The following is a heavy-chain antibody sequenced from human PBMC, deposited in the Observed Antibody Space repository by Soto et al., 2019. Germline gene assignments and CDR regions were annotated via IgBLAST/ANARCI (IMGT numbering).Heavy chain of an antibody. J-gene: IGHJ6*02. CDR1: GDSVSSSTAA. CDR3: AYAVDV. Sequence: QVQLQQSGPGLVKPSQTLSLTCAISGDSVSSSTAAWNWIRQSPSGALEWLGRTYYRSNWYYDYAPSVKGRISIDPDTSKNQFSLHLNSVTSEDTAVYYCAYAVDVLGQGTTFTVSS. CDR2: TYYRSNWYY. D-gene: IGHD4-17*01. V-gene: IGHV6-1*01.